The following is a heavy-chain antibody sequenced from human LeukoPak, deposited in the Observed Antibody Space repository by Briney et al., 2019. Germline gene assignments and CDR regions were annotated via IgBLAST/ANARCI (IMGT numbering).Heavy chain of an antibody. J-gene: IGHJ3*02. CDR2: IYYSGST. D-gene: IGHD6-6*01. CDR3: AREGSSSVFDI. Sequence: SETLSLTCTVSGGSISTYYWSWIRQPPGEGLEWIGYIYYSGSTAYNSSLKSRVTISLDTPKNQFSLELSSVTAADTAVYYCAREGSSSVFDIWGQGTMVTVSS. CDR1: GGSISTYY. V-gene: IGHV4-59*01.